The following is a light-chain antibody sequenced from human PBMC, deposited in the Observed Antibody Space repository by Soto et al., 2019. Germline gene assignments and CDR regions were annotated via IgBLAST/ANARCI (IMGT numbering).Light chain of an antibody. CDR2: EVN. CDR3: SAYAGSSNV. J-gene: IGLJ1*01. Sequence: QSVLTQPPSASGSPGQSVDISCTGTSSDVGGYNYVSWYQQHPGKAPKLMIYEVNKRPSGVPDRFSGSKSSNTASLTVSGLQAEDEADYYCSAYAGSSNVFGTGTKVTVL. CDR1: SSDVGGYNY. V-gene: IGLV2-8*01.